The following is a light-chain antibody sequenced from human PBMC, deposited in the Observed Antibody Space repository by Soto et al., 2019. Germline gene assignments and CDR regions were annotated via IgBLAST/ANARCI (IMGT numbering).Light chain of an antibody. CDR3: SSFAVSKYA. CDR1: TSAVGGQAY. CDR2: AVS. V-gene: IGLV2-8*01. J-gene: IGLJ1*01. Sequence: QSALTQPPSASGSRGQSVTISCTGTTSAVGGQAYVSWFQHHPGKAPKLVIFAVSKRPSGVPDRFSGSKSGNTASLTISGLQADDEADYYCSSFAVSKYAFGTGTKVTVL.